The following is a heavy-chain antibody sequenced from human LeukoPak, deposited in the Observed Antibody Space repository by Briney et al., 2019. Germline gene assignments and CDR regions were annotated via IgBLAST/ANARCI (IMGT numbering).Heavy chain of an antibody. CDR3: VRDVGQLRSDY. CDR1: GYSISSDYF. V-gene: IGHV4-38-2*02. J-gene: IGHJ4*02. CDR2: ISHSGST. Sequence: SETLSLTCVVSGYSISSDYFWGWIRQPPGKGLEWIGTISHSGSTFYKPSLKSRLTISLDTSKNQFFLKLSSVTAADTAVYYCVRDVGQLRSDYWGQGTLVTVSS. D-gene: IGHD2-2*01.